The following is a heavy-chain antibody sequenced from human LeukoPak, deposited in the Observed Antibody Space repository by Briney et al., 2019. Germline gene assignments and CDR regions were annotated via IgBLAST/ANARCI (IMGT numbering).Heavy chain of an antibody. D-gene: IGHD3-9*01. CDR2: IYYSGST. J-gene: IGHJ4*02. CDR1: GGSISSSSYY. Sequence: SQTLSLTCTVSGGSISSSSYYWGWIRQPPGKGLEWIGSIYYSGSTYYNPSLKSRVTISMDTSKNQFSLILSSVTAADTAIYYCAAVYYDILTGYRPFDYWGQGTLVTVSS. V-gene: IGHV4-39*07. CDR3: AAVYYDILTGYRPFDY.